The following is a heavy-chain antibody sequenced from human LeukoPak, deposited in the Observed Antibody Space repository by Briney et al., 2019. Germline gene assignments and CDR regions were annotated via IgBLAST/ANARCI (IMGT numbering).Heavy chain of an antibody. J-gene: IGHJ4*02. CDR1: GFTFSGHS. CDR2: VNPQGGGT. Sequence: PGGSLRLSCAASGFTFSGHSMDWVRQAPGKGLVWVSRVNPQGGGTSYTDSVKGRFTISRDNAKDALHLQMDNLRAEDTAVYYCARARWSSTGWFLGYWGQGTLVTVSS. V-gene: IGHV3-74*01. CDR3: ARARWSSTGWFLGY. D-gene: IGHD6-19*01.